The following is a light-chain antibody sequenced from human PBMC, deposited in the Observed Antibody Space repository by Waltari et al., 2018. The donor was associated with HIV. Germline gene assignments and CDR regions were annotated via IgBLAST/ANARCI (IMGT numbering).Light chain of an antibody. CDR1: SSTIGSNY. CDR3: AAWDDSLSAWV. J-gene: IGLJ3*02. CDR2: RND. V-gene: IGLV1-47*01. Sequence: QSVLTQPPSASGTPGQRLSISCSGSSSTIGSNYVSWYQQPPGTAPKLLMYRNDERPSGVPDRFSGSKSGTSASLAISGLRSEDEADYYCAAWDDSLSAWVFGGGTKLTVL.